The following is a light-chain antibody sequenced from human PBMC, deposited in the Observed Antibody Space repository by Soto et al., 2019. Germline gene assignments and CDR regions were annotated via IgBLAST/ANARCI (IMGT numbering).Light chain of an antibody. CDR3: QQYGSSPWT. V-gene: IGKV3-20*01. Sequence: EIVLTQSPGTLSLSPGERATLSCRASQSVSSSNLAWYQQKPGQPPRLLIYGASSRATGIPDRFSGSGSGTDFTLTISRLEPEDFAVYYCQQYGSSPWTFGQGGKV. CDR2: GAS. CDR1: QSVSSSN. J-gene: IGKJ1*01.